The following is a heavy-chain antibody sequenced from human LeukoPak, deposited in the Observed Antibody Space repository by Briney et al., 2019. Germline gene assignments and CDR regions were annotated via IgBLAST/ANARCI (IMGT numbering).Heavy chain of an antibody. CDR3: AGGDSLGAFDI. J-gene: IGHJ3*02. CDR2: IYTSGST. CDR1: GGSISSGSYY. Sequence: SETLSLTCTVSGGSISSGSYYWSWIRQPAGKGLEWIGRIYTSGSTNYNPSLKSRVTISVDTSKNQFSLKLSSVTAANTAVYYCAGGDSLGAFDIWGQGTMVTVSS. V-gene: IGHV4-61*02.